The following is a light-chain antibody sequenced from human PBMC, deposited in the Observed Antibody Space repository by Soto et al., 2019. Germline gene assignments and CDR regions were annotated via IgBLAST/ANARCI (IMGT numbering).Light chain of an antibody. J-gene: IGKJ1*01. V-gene: IGKV3-15*01. CDR1: QSVSSN. CDR3: QQYNNWPPWT. CDR2: GAS. Sequence: EIVMTQSPATLSVSPGERATLSCRASQSVSSNLAWYQQKPGQARRLPIYGASTRATGSPARFSGSGSGTEFTLTISSLQAEDFAVYDCQQYNNWPPWTFGQGTKVEIK.